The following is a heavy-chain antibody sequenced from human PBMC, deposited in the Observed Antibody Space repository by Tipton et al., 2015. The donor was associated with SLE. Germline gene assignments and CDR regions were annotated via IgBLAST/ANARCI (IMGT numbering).Heavy chain of an antibody. CDR1: GGSISSSNW. CDR3: TRVRGTGADFDY. D-gene: IGHD3/OR15-3a*01. Sequence: TLSLTCAVSGGSISSSNWWSWVRQPPGKGLEWIGEIYHSGSTNYNPSLKSRVTISVDTSKNQFSLTLSSVTAADTAVYYCTRVRGTGADFDYWGQGTLVTVSS. J-gene: IGHJ4*02. V-gene: IGHV4-4*02. CDR2: IYHSGST.